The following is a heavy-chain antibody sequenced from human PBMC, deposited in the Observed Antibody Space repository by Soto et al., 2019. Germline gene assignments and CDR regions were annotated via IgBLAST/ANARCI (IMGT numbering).Heavy chain of an antibody. V-gene: IGHV3-13*01. D-gene: IGHD6-13*01. CDR2: IGTAGDT. CDR1: GFTFSSYD. J-gene: IGHJ3*02. Sequence: GGSLRLSCAASGFTFSSYDMHWVRQATGKGLEWVSAIGTAGDTYYPGSVKGRFTISRENAKNSLYLQMNSLRAGDTAVYYCARQFSSWYAFDIWGQGTMVTVSS. CDR3: ARQFSSWYAFDI.